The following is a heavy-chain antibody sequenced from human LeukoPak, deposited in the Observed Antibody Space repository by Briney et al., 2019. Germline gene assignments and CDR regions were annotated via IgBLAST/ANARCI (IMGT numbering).Heavy chain of an antibody. J-gene: IGHJ4*02. Sequence: GGSLRLSCAASGFTFSSYDMTWVRQAPGRGLEWVSSISSSSSYIYYADSVKGRFTISRDNAKNSLYLQMNSLRAEDTAVYYCARARYYDFWSGYYTGVGYFDYWGQGTLVTVSS. CDR2: ISSSSSYI. CDR1: GFTFSSYD. CDR3: ARARYYDFWSGYYTGVGYFDY. V-gene: IGHV3-21*01. D-gene: IGHD3-3*01.